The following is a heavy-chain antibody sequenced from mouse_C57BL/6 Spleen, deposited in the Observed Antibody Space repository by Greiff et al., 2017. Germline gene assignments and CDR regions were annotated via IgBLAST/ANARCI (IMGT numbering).Heavy chain of an antibody. V-gene: IGHV1-81*01. D-gene: IGHD3-3*01. J-gene: IGHJ3*01. CDR3: ARGGPLAY. Sequence: VQLQQSGAELARPGASVKLSCKASGYTFTSYGISWVKQRPGQGLEWIGEVYPRSGNTYYNEKFKGKATLTADKSSSTAYMELRSLTSVDSAVYFCARGGPLAYWGQGTLVTVSA. CDR2: VYPRSGNT. CDR1: GYTFTSYG.